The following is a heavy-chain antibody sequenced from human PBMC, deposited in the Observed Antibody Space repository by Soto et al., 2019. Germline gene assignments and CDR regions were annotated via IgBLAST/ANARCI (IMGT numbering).Heavy chain of an antibody. CDR3: ATLSTGFCTKTTCQHYFGLDV. J-gene: IGHJ6*04. V-gene: IGHV5-10-1*01. CDR1: VYTFTAFW. D-gene: IGHD2-8*01. CDR2: IDPRDSYS. Sequence: GESLKISCQASVYTFTAFWITWVRQMPGKGLEWMATIDPRDSYSNYSLSFQGHVTISTDKSIGTAYLHWSTLEASDTAIYYCATLSTGFCTKTTCQHYFGLDVWGKGTTVTVSS.